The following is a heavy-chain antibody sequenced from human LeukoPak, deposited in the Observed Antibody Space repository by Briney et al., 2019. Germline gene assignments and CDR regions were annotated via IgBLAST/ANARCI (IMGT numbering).Heavy chain of an antibody. J-gene: IGHJ4*02. CDR1: GFTFSKFA. D-gene: IGHD1-26*01. Sequence: GGSLKLSCAASGFTFSKFAMSWVRQAPGKGLEWVSSITDSGGSTYYADSVKGRFTISRDNSKNTLYLQMNSLRAEDTAVYYCAKRGAEVGATVAPGDYWGQGTLVTVSS. CDR2: ITDSGGST. V-gene: IGHV3-23*01. CDR3: AKRGAEVGATVAPGDY.